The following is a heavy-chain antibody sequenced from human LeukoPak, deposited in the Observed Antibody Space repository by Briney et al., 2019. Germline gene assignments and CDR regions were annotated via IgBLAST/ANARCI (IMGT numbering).Heavy chain of an antibody. V-gene: IGHV4-38-2*02. CDR2: IYHSGST. J-gene: IGHJ4*02. CDR3: ARDPRGGIVVVAAVDHFDY. Sequence: SETLSLTCTVSGYSITIGYYLNWIRQPPGKGLEWIGSIYHSGSTYYNPSLKSRVTISVDTSKNQFSLNLSSVTAADTAVYYCARDPRGGIVVVAAVDHFDYLGQGTLVTVSS. D-gene: IGHD2-15*01. CDR1: GYSITIGYY.